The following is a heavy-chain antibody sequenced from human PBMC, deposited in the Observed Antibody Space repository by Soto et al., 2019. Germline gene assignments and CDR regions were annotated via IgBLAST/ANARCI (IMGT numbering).Heavy chain of an antibody. CDR1: GFTISTHG. Sequence: QAQLVESGGGVVQPGTSLRLSCAASGFTISTHGMHWVRQAPGKGLEWLANIWYDGSNKFYAESVKGRFSISKDNSKKPLYLQMSSLRAEDTAVYYCAAATTWNFHFPYWGQGTQVTVSS. CDR2: IWYDGSNK. CDR3: AAATTWNFHFPY. D-gene: IGHD1-7*01. J-gene: IGHJ4*02. V-gene: IGHV3-33*03.